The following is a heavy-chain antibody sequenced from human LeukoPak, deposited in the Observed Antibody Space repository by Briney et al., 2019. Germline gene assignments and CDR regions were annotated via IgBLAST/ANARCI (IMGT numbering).Heavy chain of an antibody. J-gene: IGHJ6*04. CDR1: GFTFSSYS. V-gene: IGHV3-21*01. Sequence: GGSLRLSCAASGFTFSSYSMNWVRQAPGKGLEWVSSISSSSSYIYYADSVKGRFTISRDNAKNSLYLQMNSLRAGDTAVYYCAEHGITMIGGVWGKGTTVTISS. CDR3: AEHGITMIGGV. CDR2: ISSSSSYI. D-gene: IGHD3-10*02.